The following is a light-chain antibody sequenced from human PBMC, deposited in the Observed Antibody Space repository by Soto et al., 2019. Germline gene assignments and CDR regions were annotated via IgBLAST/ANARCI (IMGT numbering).Light chain of an antibody. V-gene: IGKV3-11*01. CDR1: QSVSSY. Sequence: VLTQSPATLSLSPGERATLSCRASQSVSSYLTWYQQKPGQAPRLLIYDASNRATGIPARFSGGGSGTHFTLTISSLQPEDLAVYYCQHYHSPPRAFGQGTKVDIK. CDR2: DAS. J-gene: IGKJ1*01. CDR3: QHYHSPPRA.